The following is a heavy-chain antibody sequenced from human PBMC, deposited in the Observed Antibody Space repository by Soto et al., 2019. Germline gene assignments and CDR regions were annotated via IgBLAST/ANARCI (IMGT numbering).Heavy chain of an antibody. J-gene: IGHJ4*02. CDR2: IYYSGST. Sequence: QLQLQESGPGLVKPSETLSLTCTVSGGSISSSSYYWGWIRQPPGKGLEWIGSIYYSGSTYYNPSLKSRVTISVDTSKNQFSLKLSSVTAADTAVYYCASLKGSGWSTHFDYWGQGTLVTVSS. CDR1: GGSISSSSYY. D-gene: IGHD6-19*01. V-gene: IGHV4-39*01. CDR3: ASLKGSGWSTHFDY.